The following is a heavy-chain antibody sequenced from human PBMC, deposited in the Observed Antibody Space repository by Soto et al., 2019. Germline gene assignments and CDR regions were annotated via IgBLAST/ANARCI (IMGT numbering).Heavy chain of an antibody. V-gene: IGHV1-18*01. D-gene: IGHD3-10*01. J-gene: IGHJ4*02. CDR2: STHTGNT. CDR3: ARSGEHPLDY. Sequence: QVKLVQSGPEVKKPGASVKVSCKTSGYTFTHYVINWVRQAPGQGLDWMGFSTHTGNTKYAQKFEGRVAMTTDTSSSTAYMEVRSLRSDDTALYYCARSGEHPLDYWGQGTPVTVSS. CDR1: GYTFTHYV.